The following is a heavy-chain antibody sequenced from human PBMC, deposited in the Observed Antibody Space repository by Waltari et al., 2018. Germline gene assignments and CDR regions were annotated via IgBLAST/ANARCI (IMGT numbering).Heavy chain of an antibody. V-gene: IGHV3-48*03. CDR1: AFTFSHYD. CDR3: ARGDLDYQYDTSGYLNSRIDY. Sequence: EVQLVESGGGLVQPGGSLRLSCAASAFTFSHYDMNWVRQAPGKGLEWVSYIDTSGTSIYYADSIKGRFTISRDNAKHSLYLQMNSLRDEDTAVYYCARGDLDYQYDTSGYLNSRIDYWGQGTLVTVSS. CDR2: IDTSGTSI. J-gene: IGHJ4*02. D-gene: IGHD3-22*01.